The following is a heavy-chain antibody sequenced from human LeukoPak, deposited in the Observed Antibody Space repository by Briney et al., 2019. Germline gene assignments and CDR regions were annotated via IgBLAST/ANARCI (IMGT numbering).Heavy chain of an antibody. Sequence: SETLSLTCSVSDYSITSGYFWGWIRPPPGKGLEWIGSILHTGNTYYNPSLQSRVTMSVDTSKNQFSLKLRSVTAADTAVYYCVRDVDYWGQGILVTVSS. D-gene: IGHD2-15*01. CDR1: DYSITSGYF. CDR3: VRDVDY. V-gene: IGHV4-38-2*02. J-gene: IGHJ4*02. CDR2: ILHTGNT.